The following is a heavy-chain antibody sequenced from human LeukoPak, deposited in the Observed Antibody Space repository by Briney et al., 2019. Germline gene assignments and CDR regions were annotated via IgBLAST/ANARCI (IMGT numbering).Heavy chain of an antibody. CDR2: ITGNTGTT. J-gene: IGHJ4*02. CDR3: AKDAVAPGSGGDYFDY. CDR1: GFTFSSNA. Sequence: GGSLRLSCAASGFTFSSNAMSWVRQAPGKGLEWVSVITGNTGTTYYADSVKGRFTISRDNSMNTLSLQMSSLRAEDTAVYYCAKDAVAPGSGGDYFDYWGQGTLVTVSS. V-gene: IGHV3-23*01. D-gene: IGHD3-10*01.